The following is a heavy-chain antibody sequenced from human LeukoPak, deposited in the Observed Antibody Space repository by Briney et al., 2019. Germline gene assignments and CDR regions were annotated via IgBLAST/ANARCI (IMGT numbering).Heavy chain of an antibody. CDR1: GFTFDDYA. Sequence: GGSLRLSCAASGFTFDDYAMHWVRQAPGKGLEWVSGISWNSGSIGYADSVKGRFTISRDNAKNSLYLQMNSLRAEDTALYYCAKDKGSGAYGSGSHYFDYWGQGTLVTVSS. J-gene: IGHJ4*02. CDR2: ISWNSGSI. D-gene: IGHD3-10*01. CDR3: AKDKGSGAYGSGSHYFDY. V-gene: IGHV3-9*01.